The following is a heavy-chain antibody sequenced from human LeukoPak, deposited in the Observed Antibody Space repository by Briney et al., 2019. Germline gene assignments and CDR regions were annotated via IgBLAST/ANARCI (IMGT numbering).Heavy chain of an antibody. CDR1: GYTFTSSD. CDR2: MNPNSGYT. D-gene: IGHD1-14*01. V-gene: IGHV1-8*01. Sequence: ASVKVSCKASGYTFTSSDINWVRRATGQGLEWMGWMNPNSGYTGYSQKFQGRVTMTRNTSITTAYMELSNLRSEDTAVYYCARISDHTWYFDLWGRGTLVTVSS. J-gene: IGHJ2*01. CDR3: ARISDHTWYFDL.